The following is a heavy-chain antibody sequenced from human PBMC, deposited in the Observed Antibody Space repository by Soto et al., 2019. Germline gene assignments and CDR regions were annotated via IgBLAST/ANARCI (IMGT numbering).Heavy chain of an antibody. CDR3: ATDGAAGAVMGV. J-gene: IGHJ6*02. D-gene: IGHD6-13*01. CDR1: GLIFSNYG. CDR2: ISSGGEYI. V-gene: IGHV3-21*06. Sequence: EVQLVESGGGLVKPGGSLRLSCTASGLIFSNYGMNWVRQAAGKRPEWVSSISSGGEYIDYADSLKGRLTIARDNANNILYLQLTSLGVEETPVYYCATDGAAGAVMGVWGQGTAVTVSS.